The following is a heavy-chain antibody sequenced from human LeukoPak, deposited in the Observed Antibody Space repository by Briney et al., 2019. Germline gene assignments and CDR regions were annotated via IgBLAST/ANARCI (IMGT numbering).Heavy chain of an antibody. D-gene: IGHD3-10*01. Sequence: ASVKVSCKASGYTFTNYGINWVRQAPGQGLEWMGWINPNSGGTNYAQKFQGRVTMTRDTSISTAYMELSRLRSDDTAVYYCARGARVGAFDIWGQGTMVTVSS. CDR3: ARGARVGAFDI. V-gene: IGHV1-2*02. CDR2: INPNSGGT. J-gene: IGHJ3*02. CDR1: GYTFTNYG.